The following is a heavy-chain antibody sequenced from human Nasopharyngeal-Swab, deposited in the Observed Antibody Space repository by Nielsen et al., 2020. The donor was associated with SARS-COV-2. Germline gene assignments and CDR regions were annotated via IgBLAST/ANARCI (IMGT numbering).Heavy chain of an antibody. J-gene: IGHJ4*02. D-gene: IGHD3-16*01. V-gene: IGHV1-18*01. CDR1: GYTFTSYG. CDR2: ISGYSGNT. Sequence: ASVKISCNASGYTFTSYGVTWVRQAPGQGLEWMGWISGYSGNTNYAQNLQGRVAMTTDTSTSTAYMELRNLRSDDTAVYYCVRASRSSTWGGLFDYWGQGTLVTVSS. CDR3: VRASRSSTWGGLFDY.